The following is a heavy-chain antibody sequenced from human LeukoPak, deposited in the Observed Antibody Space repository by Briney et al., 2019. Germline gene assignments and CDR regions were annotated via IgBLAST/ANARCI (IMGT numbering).Heavy chain of an antibody. J-gene: IGHJ4*02. V-gene: IGHV3-11*01. CDR3: ARDLSIDRDYVDY. CDR1: GFTFSDYH. D-gene: IGHD2-15*01. Sequence: GGSLRLSCAASGFTFSDYHMSWIRQAPGKGLEWISHISGSGGTIYHADSVKGRFTISRDNAKNSLYLQMNSLRAEDTAVYYCARDLSIDRDYVDYWGQGTLVTVSS. CDR2: ISGSGGTI.